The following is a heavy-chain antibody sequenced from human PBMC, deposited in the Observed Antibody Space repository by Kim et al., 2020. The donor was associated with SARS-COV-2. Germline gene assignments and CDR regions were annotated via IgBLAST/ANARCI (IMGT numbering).Heavy chain of an antibody. J-gene: IGHJ4*02. CDR3: AKDRSSSSWLVVTAFDY. Sequence: GGSLRLSCAASGFTFSSYAMSWVRQAPGKGLEWVSAISGSGGSTYYADSVKGRFTISRVNSKNTLYLQMNSLRAEDTAVYYCAKDRSSSSWLVVTAFDYWGQGTLVTVSS. D-gene: IGHD6-13*01. V-gene: IGHV3-23*01. CDR2: ISGSGGST. CDR1: GFTFSSYA.